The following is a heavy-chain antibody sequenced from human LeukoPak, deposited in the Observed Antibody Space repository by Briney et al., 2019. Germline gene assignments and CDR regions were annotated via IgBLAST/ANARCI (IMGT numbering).Heavy chain of an antibody. CDR3: AREFGYSSSSFHYYMDV. V-gene: IGHV3-7*03. CDR2: IKQDGSEK. D-gene: IGHD6-6*01. Sequence: GGSLRLSCAASGCTFSSYWMSWVRQAPGKGLEWVANIKQDGSEKHYVDSVKGRFTISRDNAKNSLYLQMNSLRAEDTAVYYCAREFGYSSSSFHYYMDVWGKGTTVTVSS. CDR1: GCTFSSYW. J-gene: IGHJ6*03.